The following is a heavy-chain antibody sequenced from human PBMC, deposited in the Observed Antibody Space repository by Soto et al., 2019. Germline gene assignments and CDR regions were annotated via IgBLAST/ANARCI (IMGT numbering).Heavy chain of an antibody. D-gene: IGHD3-16*01. V-gene: IGHV3-23*01. CDR2: ISGGGDRT. J-gene: IGHJ2*01. CDR3: ARKVLGSTSRPDYWYFDL. CDR1: GFTFISYA. Sequence: ESGGGLVKPGGSLRLSCVGSGFTFISYAMNWVRQAPGKGLEWVSGISGGGDRTFDADSVKGRFTISRDNSKNTVNLQMNSLRADDTAVYYCARKVLGSTSRPDYWYFDLWGRGTLVTVSS.